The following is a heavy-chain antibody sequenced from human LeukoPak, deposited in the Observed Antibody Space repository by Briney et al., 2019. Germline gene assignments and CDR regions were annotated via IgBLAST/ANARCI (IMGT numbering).Heavy chain of an antibody. Sequence: AASVKVSCKTSGYTFTGYYMHWVRQAPGQGLEWMGWINPNSGGTNYAQKLQGRVTMTRDTSISTAYMELSRLRSDDTAVYYCARSASEAAAGEDWFDPWGQGTLVTVSS. V-gene: IGHV1-2*02. CDR1: GYTFTGYY. CDR2: INPNSGGT. CDR3: ARSASEAAAGEDWFDP. J-gene: IGHJ5*02. D-gene: IGHD6-13*01.